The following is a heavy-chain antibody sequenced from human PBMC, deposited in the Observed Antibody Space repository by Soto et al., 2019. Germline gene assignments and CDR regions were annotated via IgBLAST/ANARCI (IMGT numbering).Heavy chain of an antibody. V-gene: IGHV1-46*03. D-gene: IGHD3-10*01. J-gene: IGHJ6*02. CDR2: INPSGGST. Sequence: ASVKVSCKAPGYTLTSYYMHWVRQAPGQGLEWMGIINPSGGSTNYAQKFQGRVTMTRDTSTSTVYMELSSLRSEDTAVYYCDRNRGRQPPKHYYYYGMDFWGQGTSVTVSS. CDR3: DRNRGRQPPKHYYYYGMDF. CDR1: GYTLTSYY.